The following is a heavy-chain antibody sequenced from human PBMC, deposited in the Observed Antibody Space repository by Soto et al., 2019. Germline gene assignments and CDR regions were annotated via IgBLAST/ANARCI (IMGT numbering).Heavy chain of an antibody. Sequence: QVQLQESGPGLVKPSQTLSLTCTVSGGSISSGGYYWSWIRQHPGKGLEWIGYIYYSGSTYYNPSLKNRVTISVDTSKNQFSLKLSSVTAADTAVYYCARGVYGENWFDPWGQGTLVTVSS. CDR3: ARGVYGENWFDP. J-gene: IGHJ5*02. D-gene: IGHD3-10*01. CDR1: GGSISSGGYY. V-gene: IGHV4-31*03. CDR2: IYYSGST.